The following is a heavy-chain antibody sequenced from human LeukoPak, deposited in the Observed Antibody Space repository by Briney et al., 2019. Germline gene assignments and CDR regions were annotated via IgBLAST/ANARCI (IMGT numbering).Heavy chain of an antibody. CDR2: IYYRGST. Sequence: PSQTLSLTCTVSGGSISSGGYYWSWIRQPPGKGLEWIGYIYYRGSTNYNPSLKSRVTISVDTSKNQFSLKLSSVTAADTAVYYCAAKVVTPYYYGMDVWGQGTTVTVSS. V-gene: IGHV4-61*08. CDR1: GGSISSGGYY. CDR3: AAKVVTPYYYGMDV. J-gene: IGHJ6*02. D-gene: IGHD4-23*01.